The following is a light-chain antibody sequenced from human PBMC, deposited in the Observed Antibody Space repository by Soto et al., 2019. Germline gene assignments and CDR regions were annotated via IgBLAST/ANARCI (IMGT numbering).Light chain of an antibody. CDR2: DVS. V-gene: IGLV2-14*01. Sequence: QSALTQPASESGSPGQSITISCTGTSSDIGSNIYVSWYQQHPDKATKLMIYDVSNRPSGVSNHVSGSKSGNTAALTISGLQAEDAAVYYCSSYTTTKRLFGGGTKLTVL. CDR1: SSDIGSNIY. CDR3: SSYTTTKRL. J-gene: IGLJ3*02.